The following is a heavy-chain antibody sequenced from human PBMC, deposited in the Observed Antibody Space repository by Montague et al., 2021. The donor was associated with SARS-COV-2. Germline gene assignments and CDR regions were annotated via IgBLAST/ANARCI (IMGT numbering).Heavy chain of an antibody. CDR3: ARWDPQTLTLIGLRGKSASDY. V-gene: IGHV4-34*01. Sequence: SETLSLTCAVYGGSFGGYYWTWIRQSPGKGLEWIAEINHSGTTNYNFNPSLRSRVTISVDTSKSQFPLKLSSVTAADTGVYYCARWDPQTLTLIGLRGKSASDYWGQGTLVTVSS. CDR2: INHSGTT. CDR1: GGSFGGYY. J-gene: IGHJ4*02. D-gene: IGHD4-23*01.